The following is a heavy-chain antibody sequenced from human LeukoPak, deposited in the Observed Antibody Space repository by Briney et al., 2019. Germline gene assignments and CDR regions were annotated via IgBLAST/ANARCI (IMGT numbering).Heavy chain of an antibody. CDR1: GYTLTELS. J-gene: IGHJ4*02. CDR3: ATGTTLGGGLGY. D-gene: IGHD2-2*01. CDR2: FDPEDGET. V-gene: IGHV1-24*01. Sequence: GASVKVSCKVSGYTLTELSMHWVRQAPGKGLEWMGGFDPEDGETIYAQKFQGRVTMTEDTSTDTAYMELSSLRSEDTAVYYCATGTTLGGGLGYWGQGTLVTVSS.